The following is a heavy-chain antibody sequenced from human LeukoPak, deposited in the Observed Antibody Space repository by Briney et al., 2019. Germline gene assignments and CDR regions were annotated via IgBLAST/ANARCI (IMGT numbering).Heavy chain of an antibody. J-gene: IGHJ4*02. V-gene: IGHV3-7*01. CDR3: ARVGYDFWSGYYNPYYFDY. D-gene: IGHD3-3*01. Sequence: GGSLRLSCAASGFTFSSYWMSWVRQAPGKGLEWVANIKQDGSEEYYVDSVKGRFTISRDNAKNSLYLQMNSLRAEDTAVYYCARVGYDFWSGYYNPYYFDYWGQGTLVTVSS. CDR2: IKQDGSEE. CDR1: GFTFSSYW.